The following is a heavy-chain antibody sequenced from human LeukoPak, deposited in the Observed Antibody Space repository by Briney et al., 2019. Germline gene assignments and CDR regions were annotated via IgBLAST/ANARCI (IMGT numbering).Heavy chain of an antibody. CDR2: IYTSGST. V-gene: IGHV4-61*02. CDR1: GGSISSGSYY. D-gene: IGHD3-9*01. CDR3: ARGTYDILTGYTEYYFDY. J-gene: IGHJ4*02. Sequence: SGTLSLTCTVSGGSISSGSYYWSWIRQPAGKGLEWIGRIYTSGSTNYNPSLKSQVTISVDTSKNQFSLKLSSVTAADTAVYYCARGTYDILTGYTEYYFDYWGQGTLVTVSS.